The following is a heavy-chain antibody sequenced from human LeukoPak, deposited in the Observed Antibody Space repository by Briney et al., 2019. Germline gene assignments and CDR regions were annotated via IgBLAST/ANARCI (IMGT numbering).Heavy chain of an antibody. V-gene: IGHV4-34*01. CDR3: VRAGYSYGNDY. CDR1: GGSFSGYY. CDR2: INHSGST. D-gene: IGHD5-18*01. J-gene: IGHJ4*02. Sequence: SETLSLTCAVYGGSFSGYYWSWIRQPPGKGLEWIGEINHSGSTNYNPSLKSRVTISVDTSKNQFSLKLSSVTAADTAVYYCVRAGYSYGNDYWGQGTLVTVSS.